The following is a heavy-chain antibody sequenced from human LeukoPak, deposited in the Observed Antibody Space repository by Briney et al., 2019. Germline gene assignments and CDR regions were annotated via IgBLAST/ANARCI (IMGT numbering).Heavy chain of an antibody. D-gene: IGHD1-26*01. CDR3: ARLPGATSNVDY. J-gene: IGHJ4*02. Sequence: NSSETLSLTCTVSGGSISSYFWSSIRQPPGKGLEWIGYIYYSGSTNYNPSLKSRVTISVDTSKNQFSLKLSSVTAADTGVYYCARLPGATSNVDYWGQGTLVTVSS. V-gene: IGHV4-59*08. CDR1: GGSISSYF. CDR2: IYYSGST.